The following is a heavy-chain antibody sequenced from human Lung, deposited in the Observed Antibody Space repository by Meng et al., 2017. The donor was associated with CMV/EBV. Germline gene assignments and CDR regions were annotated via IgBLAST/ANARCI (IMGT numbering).Heavy chain of an antibody. CDR2: ISWNSDNK. CDR1: GFRFDDYA. V-gene: IGHV3-9*01. CDR3: AKDDDYHDSSGYYSN. Sequence: SXRLXXTASGFRFDDYAMHWVRQPPGKGLEWVSGISWNSDNKGYADSVKGRFTISRDNARNSLYLQMNSLRTEDTAFYFCAKDDDYHDSSGYYSNWGQGTLVTVSS. D-gene: IGHD3-22*01. J-gene: IGHJ4*02.